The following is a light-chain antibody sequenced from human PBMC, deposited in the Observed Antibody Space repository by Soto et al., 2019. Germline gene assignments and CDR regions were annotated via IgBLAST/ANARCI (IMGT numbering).Light chain of an antibody. CDR3: AAWDDSLRAVV. Sequence: QSVLTQSPSASATPGQRVTISCSGSRSNIGTYAVNWYQQLPGTAPTLLIFRNHQRPSGVPDRLSGSKSGTSASLAISGPQSEDEADYYCAAWDDSLRAVVFGGGTKVTVL. V-gene: IGLV1-44*01. J-gene: IGLJ2*01. CDR1: RSNIGTYA. CDR2: RNH.